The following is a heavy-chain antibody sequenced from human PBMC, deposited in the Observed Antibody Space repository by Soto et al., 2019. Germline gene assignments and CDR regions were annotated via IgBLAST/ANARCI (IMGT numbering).Heavy chain of an antibody. J-gene: IGHJ6*02. Sequence: PGGSLRLSCAASGFTFSSYDMHWVRQATGKGLEWVSAIGTAGDPYYPGSVKGRFTISRENAKNSLYLQMNSRRAGDTAVYYCARGRGRYYDSSGPYGMDVWGQGTTVAVSS. D-gene: IGHD3-22*01. CDR3: ARGRGRYYDSSGPYGMDV. V-gene: IGHV3-13*05. CDR2: IGTAGDP. CDR1: GFTFSSYD.